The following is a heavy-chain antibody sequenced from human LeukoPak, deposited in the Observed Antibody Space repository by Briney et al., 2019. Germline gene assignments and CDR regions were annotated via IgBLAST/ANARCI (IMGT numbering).Heavy chain of an antibody. CDR3: ARQSVVRGPLNTNWFDP. CDR2: IYYSGST. Sequence: SETLSLTCTVSGGSISSSSYYWGWIRQPPGKGLEWIGSIYYSGSTYYNPSLKSRVTISVDTSKNQFSLKLSSVTAADTAVYYCARQSVVRGPLNTNWFDPWGQGTLVTVSS. D-gene: IGHD4/OR15-4a*01. CDR1: GGSISSSSYY. V-gene: IGHV4-39*01. J-gene: IGHJ5*02.